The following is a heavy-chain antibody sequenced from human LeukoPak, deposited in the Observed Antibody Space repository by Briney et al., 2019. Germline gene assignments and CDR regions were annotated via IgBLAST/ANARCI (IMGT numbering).Heavy chain of an antibody. Sequence: WASVKVSCKASGYTFTSSGFTWVRQAPGQGLEWMGWISAYNGNTYFAPKFEGRLTMTTETSTSTAYMELRNLKSDDTAVYYCAKEEGYYYDSGGYYVEYFQHWGQGTLVTVSS. D-gene: IGHD3-22*01. CDR2: ISAYNGNT. J-gene: IGHJ1*01. CDR1: GYTFTSSG. CDR3: AKEEGYYYDSGGYYVEYFQH. V-gene: IGHV1-18*01.